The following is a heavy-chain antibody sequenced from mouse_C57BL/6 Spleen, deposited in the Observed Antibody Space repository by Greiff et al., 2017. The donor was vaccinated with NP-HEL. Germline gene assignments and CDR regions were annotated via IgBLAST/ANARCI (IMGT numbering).Heavy chain of an antibody. CDR2: IDPSDSYT. D-gene: IGHD1-1*01. J-gene: IGHJ4*01. CDR1: GYTFTSYW. V-gene: IGHV1-59*01. CDR3: ARGEEDYGYAMDY. Sequence: QVQLQQPGAELVRPGTSVKLSCKASGYTFTSYWMHWVKQRPGQGLEWIGVIDPSDSYTNYNQKTKGEATLTVNTSSSPAYMQLSSLTSDDSAVSYCARGEEDYGYAMDYWGQGTSVTVSS.